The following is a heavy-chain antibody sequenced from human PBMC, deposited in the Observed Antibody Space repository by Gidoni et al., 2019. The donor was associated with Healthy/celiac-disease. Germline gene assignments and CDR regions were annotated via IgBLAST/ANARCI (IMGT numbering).Heavy chain of an antibody. CDR3: SRARAPFRVFEY. CDR1: GFTFSSYS. Sequence: EVQLVESGGGLVKPGGSLRLSCAASGFTFSSYSMNWVRQAPGKGLEWVSYISSSSSYIYYADSVKGRFTISRDNAKKSLYLQMNSLRAEETAVYYWSRARAPFRVFEYWGQGTLVTVSS. CDR2: ISSSSSYI. J-gene: IGHJ4*02. V-gene: IGHV3-21*01.